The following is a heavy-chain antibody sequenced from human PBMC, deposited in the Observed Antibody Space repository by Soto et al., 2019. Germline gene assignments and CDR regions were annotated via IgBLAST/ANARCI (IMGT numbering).Heavy chain of an antibody. D-gene: IGHD2-2*01. V-gene: IGHV4-39*01. J-gene: IGHJ4*02. CDR3: ARTTSSFDY. Sequence: QLQLQESGPGLVKPSETLSLTCTVSGGSISSSSYYWGWIRQPPGKGLEWIGRIYYSGSTYYNPSLKSRVTISVVTSKTQFSLKLSSVTAADTAVYYCARTTSSFDYWGQGTLVTVSS. CDR1: GGSISSSSYY. CDR2: IYYSGST.